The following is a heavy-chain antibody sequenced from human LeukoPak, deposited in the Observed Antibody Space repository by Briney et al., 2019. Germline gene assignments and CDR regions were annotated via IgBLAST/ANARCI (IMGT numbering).Heavy chain of an antibody. CDR2: INSDGSST. CDR1: GFTFSVYW. J-gene: IGHJ4*02. D-gene: IGHD3-10*01. V-gene: IGHV3-74*01. CDR3: AKDQGSGSENYSWDYFDY. Sequence: GGSLRLSCAASGFTFSVYWMHWVRQAPGKGLVLVSRINSDGSSTSYADSVRGRFTISRDNSKNTLYLQMTSLRAEDTAVYYCAKDQGSGSENYSWDYFDYWGQGTLVTVSS.